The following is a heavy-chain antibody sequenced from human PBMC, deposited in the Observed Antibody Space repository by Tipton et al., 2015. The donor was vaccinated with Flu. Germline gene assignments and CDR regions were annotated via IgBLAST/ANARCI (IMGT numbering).Heavy chain of an antibody. V-gene: IGHV4-59*04. CDR1: GGSISSYY. J-gene: IGHJ2*01. D-gene: IGHD4-23*01. Sequence: TLSLTCTVSGGSISSYYWSWIRQPPGKGLEWIGYIYNSGSTYYNPSLKSRVTTSVDTSKNQFSLKLNSVTAADTAVYYCARHWATVVAGYFDLWGRGTLVTVSS. CDR2: IYNSGST. CDR3: ARHWATVVAGYFDL.